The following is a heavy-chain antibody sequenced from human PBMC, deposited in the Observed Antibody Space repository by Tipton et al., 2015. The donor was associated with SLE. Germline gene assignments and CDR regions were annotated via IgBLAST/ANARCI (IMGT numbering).Heavy chain of an antibody. J-gene: IGHJ4*02. CDR3: AKGMYASSWYLMDY. V-gene: IGHV3-11*01. Sequence: SLRLSCVASGFTFSDSYMCWIRQAPGKGLEWISYITTSGHTIYYADSVQGRFTISRDNAKISLYLQMNSLRAEDTALYYCAKGMYASSWYLMDYWGQGTLVTVSS. CDR1: GFTFSDSY. D-gene: IGHD6-13*01. CDR2: ITTSGHTI.